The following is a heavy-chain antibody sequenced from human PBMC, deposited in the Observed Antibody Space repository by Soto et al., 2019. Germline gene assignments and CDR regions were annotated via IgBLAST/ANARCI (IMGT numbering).Heavy chain of an antibody. Sequence: PGGSLRLSCAASGFTFSSYGMHWVRQAPGKGLEWVAVIWYDGSNKYYADSVKGRFTISRDNSKNTLYLQMNSLRAEDTAVYYCARVFSSEYYFDYWGQGTLVTVSS. J-gene: IGHJ4*02. D-gene: IGHD3-3*01. V-gene: IGHV3-33*01. CDR3: ARVFSSEYYFDY. CDR1: GFTFSSYG. CDR2: IWYDGSNK.